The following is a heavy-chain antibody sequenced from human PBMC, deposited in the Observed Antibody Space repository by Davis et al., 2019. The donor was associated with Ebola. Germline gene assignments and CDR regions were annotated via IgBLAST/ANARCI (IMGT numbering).Heavy chain of an antibody. D-gene: IGHD2-2*01. CDR3: TRCQCSSTNCYGDNYHYMDV. CDR1: GYSFTSYW. J-gene: IGHJ6*03. Sequence: GESLKISCQGSGYSFTSYWIGWVRQMPGKGLEWMGIIYPGDSDTRYSPSFQGQVTISADKSISTAYLQWSSLKASDTAMYYCTRCQCSSTNCYGDNYHYMDVWGKGTTVTVSS. V-gene: IGHV5-51*01. CDR2: IYPGDSDT.